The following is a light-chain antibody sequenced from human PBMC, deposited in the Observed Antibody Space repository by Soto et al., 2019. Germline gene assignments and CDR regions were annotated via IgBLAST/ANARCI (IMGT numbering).Light chain of an antibody. CDR2: DVN. Sequence: QSALTQPASVSGSPGQSITISCTGTSSDIGAYNFVSWYQQHPGKAPKLMLYDVNIRPSGGSNRFSGSKSGNTASLTISGRQAEDEADYYCTSWTTSTTMIFGGGTKLTVL. J-gene: IGLJ2*01. CDR3: TSWTTSTTMI. V-gene: IGLV2-14*03. CDR1: SSDIGAYNF.